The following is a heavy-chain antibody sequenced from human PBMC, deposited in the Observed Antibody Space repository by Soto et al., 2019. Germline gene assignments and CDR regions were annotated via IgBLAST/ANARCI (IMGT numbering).Heavy chain of an antibody. CDR2: IYYSGST. D-gene: IGHD3-22*01. Sequence: QVQLQESGPGLVKPSETLSLTCTVSGGSISSYYWSWIRQPPGKGLEWIGYIYYSGSTNYNPSLKSRVTISVDTSKNQFSLKLSSVTAADTAVYYCARDHYYDSSGYYGSYYYYGMDVW. V-gene: IGHV4-59*01. CDR3: ARDHYYDSSGYYGSYYYYGMDV. CDR1: GGSISSYY. J-gene: IGHJ6*01.